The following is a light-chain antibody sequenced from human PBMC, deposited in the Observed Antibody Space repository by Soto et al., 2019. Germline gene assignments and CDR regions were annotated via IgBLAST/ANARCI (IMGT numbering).Light chain of an antibody. Sequence: SSELTQPPSVSVSPGQTASITCSGDKLGDKYACWYQQKPGQSPVLVIYQDSKRPSGIPERFSGSNSGNTATLTISGTQAMDEADYYCQAWDSSRYVFGTGTKLTVL. CDR2: QDS. V-gene: IGLV3-1*01. CDR1: KLGDKY. J-gene: IGLJ1*01. CDR3: QAWDSSRYV.